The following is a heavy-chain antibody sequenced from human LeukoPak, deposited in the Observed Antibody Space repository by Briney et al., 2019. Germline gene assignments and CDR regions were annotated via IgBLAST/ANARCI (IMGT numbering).Heavy chain of an antibody. CDR3: ARGRIWGSNGRTTTSKFDY. J-gene: IGHJ4*02. D-gene: IGHD6-25*01. Sequence: SETLSLTCAVYDGSFSDYYWSWIRQSPGKGLEWIGEINHSGGINYNPSLKSRVTISVDTSKKQFSLKLSSVTAADTAVYYCARGRIWGSNGRTTTSKFDYWGQGTLVTVSS. CDR1: DGSFSDYY. CDR2: INHSGGI. V-gene: IGHV4-34*01.